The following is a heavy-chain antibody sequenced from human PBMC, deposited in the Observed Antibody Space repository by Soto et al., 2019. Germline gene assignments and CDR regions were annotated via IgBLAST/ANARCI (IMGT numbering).Heavy chain of an antibody. J-gene: IGHJ5*02. D-gene: IGHD4-17*01. CDR3: ARAKGLLTVTTSWFDP. V-gene: IGHV4-30-4*01. Sequence: PSETLSLTCTVSGGSISSGDYYWSWIRQPPGKGLEWIGYIYYSGSTYYNPSLKNRVTISGDTSKNQFSLKLSSVTAADTALYYCARAKGLLTVTTSWFDPWGQGTLVTVSS. CDR2: IYYSGST. CDR1: GGSISSGDYY.